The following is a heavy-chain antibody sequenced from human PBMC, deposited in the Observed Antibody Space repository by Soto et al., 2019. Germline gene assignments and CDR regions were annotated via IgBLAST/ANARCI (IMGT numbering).Heavy chain of an antibody. D-gene: IGHD2-21*02. Sequence: RLSCAASGFTFSSYAMSWVRQAPGKGLEWVSAIGGSGDSTYYADSVKGRFTIPRDNSKNTLYLQMNSLRADDTAVYYCAKETRTAAYFDYWGQGTLVTVSS. CDR1: GFTFSSYA. CDR2: IGGSGDST. CDR3: AKETRTAAYFDY. J-gene: IGHJ4*02. V-gene: IGHV3-23*01.